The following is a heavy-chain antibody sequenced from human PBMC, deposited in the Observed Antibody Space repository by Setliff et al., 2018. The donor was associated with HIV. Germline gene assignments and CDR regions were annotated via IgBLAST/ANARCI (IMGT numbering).Heavy chain of an antibody. CDR1: GITFSNSW. V-gene: IGHV3-7*01. CDR3: TPGAFDI. Sequence: LRLSCAASGITFSNSWMSWVRQAPGKGLEWVANMNQDGSEKHYAASVKGRFTISRDNAKNSLFLQMSSLRADDTAIYYCTPGAFDIWGQGTLVTVSS. CDR2: MNQDGSEK. J-gene: IGHJ3*02.